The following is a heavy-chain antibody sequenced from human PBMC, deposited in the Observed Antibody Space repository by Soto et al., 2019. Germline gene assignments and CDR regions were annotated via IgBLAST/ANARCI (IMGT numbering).Heavy chain of an antibody. D-gene: IGHD1-26*01. CDR1: GGTFSSYA. V-gene: IGHV1-69*12. Sequence: QVQLVQSGAEVKKPGSSVKVSCKASGGTFSSYAISWVRQAPGQGLEWMGGIIPIFGTANYAQKFQGRVTIXXDXSXXTADMELSSLRSEDTAVYYCARDEAGAKGYYGMDVWGQGTTVTVSS. J-gene: IGHJ6*02. CDR3: ARDEAGAKGYYGMDV. CDR2: IIPIFGTA.